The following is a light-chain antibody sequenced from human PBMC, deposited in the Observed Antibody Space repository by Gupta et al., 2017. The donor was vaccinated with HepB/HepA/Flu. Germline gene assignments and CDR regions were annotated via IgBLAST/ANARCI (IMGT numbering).Light chain of an antibody. V-gene: IGKV1-9*01. CDR2: AAS. Sequence: DIQLTQSPSFLSASVGDRVTITCRASQGISSYLAWYQQKPGKAPKLLIYAASTLQSGVPSRFSGSGSGTEFTLSISSLQPEDFATYYFQQRNTCPLTFGGWTKVEIK. CDR1: QGISSY. J-gene: IGKJ4*01. CDR3: QQRNTCPLT.